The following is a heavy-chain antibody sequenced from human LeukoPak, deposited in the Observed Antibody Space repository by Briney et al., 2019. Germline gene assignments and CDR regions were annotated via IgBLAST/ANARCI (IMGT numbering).Heavy chain of an antibody. J-gene: IGHJ6*02. D-gene: IGHD3-16*01. V-gene: IGHV3-33*01. CDR3: ARGPLWYYGMDV. CDR2: IWYDGSNK. Sequence: QAGGSLRLSCAASGFTFSSYGMHWVRQAPGKGLEWVAVIWYDGSNKYYADSVKGRFTISRDNSKNTLYLQMNSLRAEDTAVYYCARGPLWYYGMDVWGQGTTVTVSS. CDR1: GFTFSSYG.